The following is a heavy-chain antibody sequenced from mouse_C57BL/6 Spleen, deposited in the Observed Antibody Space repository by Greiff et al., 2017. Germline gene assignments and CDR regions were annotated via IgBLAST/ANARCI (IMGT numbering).Heavy chain of an antibody. J-gene: IGHJ3*01. CDR1: GYTFTSYK. D-gene: IGHD2-2*01. CDR2: IDPSDSYT. Sequence: QVQLQQPGAELVRPGTSVKLSCKASGYTFTSYKMHWVKQRTGQGLEWIGVIDPSDSYTNYNPKFKGKATLTVDPSSSTAYMQLSSLTSEDSAVYYCARKRGVGYLCAYWGQGTLVTVSA. V-gene: IGHV1-59*01. CDR3: ARKRGVGYLCAY.